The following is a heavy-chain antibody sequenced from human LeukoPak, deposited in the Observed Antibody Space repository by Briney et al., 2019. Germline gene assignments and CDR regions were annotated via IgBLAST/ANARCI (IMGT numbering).Heavy chain of an antibody. Sequence: PSETLSLTCTVSGDSISSYYWKWLRQPPGKGLEWIGHIHFSGDANYNPSLKSGVTISLDSPNNQFSLRLISVTAADTAVYYCARRVQMSSASATSNTWLDPWGQGTLVSVSP. V-gene: IGHV4-59*01. CDR3: ARRVQMSSASATSNTWLDP. D-gene: IGHD3-10*01. J-gene: IGHJ5*02. CDR2: IHFSGDA. CDR1: GDSISSYY.